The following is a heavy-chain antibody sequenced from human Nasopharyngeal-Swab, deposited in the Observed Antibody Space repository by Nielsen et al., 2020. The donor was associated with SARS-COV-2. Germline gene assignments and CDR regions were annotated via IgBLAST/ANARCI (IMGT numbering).Heavy chain of an antibody. V-gene: IGHV1-69*06. CDR1: GGMCCSYA. D-gene: IGHD4-23*01. J-gene: IGHJ4*02. CDR2: IIPIFGTA. Sequence: VHVSCHGFGGMCCSYAISWVRQAPGQGLEWMGGIIPIFGTANYAQKFQGRVTITADKSTSTAYMELSSLRSEDTAVYYCARGSTVVTPVDYWGQGTLVTVSS. CDR3: ARGSTVVTPVDY.